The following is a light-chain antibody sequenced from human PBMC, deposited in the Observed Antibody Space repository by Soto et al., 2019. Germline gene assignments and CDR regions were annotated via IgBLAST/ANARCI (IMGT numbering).Light chain of an antibody. CDR2: EVS. CDR1: SSDVGSYNL. J-gene: IGLJ1*01. Sequence: ALTQAASVSGSPGQSITISCTGTSSDVGSYNLVSWYQQHPGKAPKLMIYEVSKRPSGLSNRFSGSKSGNTASLTISGLQAEDEADYYCCSYAGSRTPLIFGTGTKVTVL. V-gene: IGLV2-23*02. CDR3: CSYAGSRTPLI.